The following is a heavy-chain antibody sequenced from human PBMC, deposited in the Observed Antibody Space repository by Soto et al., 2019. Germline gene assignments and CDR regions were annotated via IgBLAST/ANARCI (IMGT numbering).Heavy chain of an antibody. CDR3: SAFSPINSGRWYYFYY. J-gene: IGHJ4*02. D-gene: IGHD2-15*01. CDR2: IHSGGRT. V-gene: IGHV3-66*01. Sequence: GGSLRLSCAAAGLTVSNNYMTWFRQAPGKGLEWVSVIHSGGRTSYAKSVEGRFTISRDNFQNTVYLQLNSLRAEDTAVYYCSAFSPINSGRWYYFYYCGQGTLVTVAS. CDR1: GLTVSNNY.